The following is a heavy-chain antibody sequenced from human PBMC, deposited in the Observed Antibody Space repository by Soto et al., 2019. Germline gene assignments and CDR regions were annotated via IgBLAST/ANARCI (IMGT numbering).Heavy chain of an antibody. V-gene: IGHV4-30-2*01. CDR3: ARRDLRDAFDI. Sequence: QMQLQESGSGLVKPSQTLSLTCAVSGGSITSGGYSWSWIRQPPGKGLEWIGYVYHSASTFYNPSLESRVTISVDRSKNFFALKLRSVTAADTAVYYCARRDLRDAFDIGCQGSMVTVSS. D-gene: IGHD2-21*01. CDR2: VYHSAST. J-gene: IGHJ3*02. CDR1: GGSITSGGYS.